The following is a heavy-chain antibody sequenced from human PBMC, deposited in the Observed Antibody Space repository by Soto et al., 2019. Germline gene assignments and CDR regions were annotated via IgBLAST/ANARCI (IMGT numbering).Heavy chain of an antibody. V-gene: IGHV3-23*01. CDR3: TRLYKYSGPFKGWSDP. CDR1: GFTFSSYA. J-gene: IGHJ5*02. D-gene: IGHD2-21*01. CDR2: ISGSGGST. Sequence: PGGSLRLSCAASGFTFSSYAMSWVRQAPGKGLEWVSAISGSGGSTYYADSVKGRFTISRDNSKNTLYLQMNSLKASDTAMYYCTRLYKYSGPFKGWSDPWGQGTLVTVSS.